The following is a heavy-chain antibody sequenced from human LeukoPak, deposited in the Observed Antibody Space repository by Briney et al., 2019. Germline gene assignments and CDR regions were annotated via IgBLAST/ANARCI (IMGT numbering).Heavy chain of an antibody. V-gene: IGHV3-11*01. CDR2: ISSSGSII. CDR1: GFTFSDYY. J-gene: IGHJ6*02. Sequence: GESLRLSCAASGFTFSDYYTSWIRQPPGKGLEWVSYISSSGSIIYYADSVKGRFTISRDNAKNSLYLQMNSLRAEDTAVYYCARDRSVNTRPYYYYYGMDVWGQGTTVTVSS. D-gene: IGHD4-17*01. CDR3: ARDRSVNTRPYYYYYGMDV.